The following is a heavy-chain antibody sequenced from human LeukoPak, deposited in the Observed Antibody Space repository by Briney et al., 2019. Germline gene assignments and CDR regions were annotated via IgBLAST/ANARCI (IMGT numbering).Heavy chain of an antibody. J-gene: IGHJ4*02. CDR1: GFTFSDYY. Sequence: GGSLRLSCATSGFTFSDYYMSWIRQAPGKGLEWVSYISSSSSYTNYADSVKGRFTISRDNAKMSLYLQMSSLRAEDTAVYYCARLRLSYYYDSSGYKATDYWGQGTLVTVSS. V-gene: IGHV3-11*03. CDR2: ISSSSSYT. D-gene: IGHD3-22*01. CDR3: ARLRLSYYYDSSGYKATDY.